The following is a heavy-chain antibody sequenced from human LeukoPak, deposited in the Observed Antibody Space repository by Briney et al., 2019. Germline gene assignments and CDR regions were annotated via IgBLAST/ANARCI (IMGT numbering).Heavy chain of an antibody. V-gene: IGHV1-46*01. J-gene: IGHJ6*02. CDR3: ARDAMVRGVLKWYYYYGMDV. Sequence: ASVKVSCKASGYTFTSYYMHWVRQAPGQGLEWMGIINPSGGSTSYAQKFQGRVTMTRDTSTSTVYMELSSLRSEDTAVYYCARDAMVRGVLKWYYYYGMDVWGQGTTVTVSS. CDR1: GYTFTSYY. D-gene: IGHD3-10*01. CDR2: INPSGGST.